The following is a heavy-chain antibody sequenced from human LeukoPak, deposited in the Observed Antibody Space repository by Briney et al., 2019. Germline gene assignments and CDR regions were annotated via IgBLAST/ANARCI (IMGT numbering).Heavy chain of an antibody. CDR2: ISSNGGSX. J-gene: IGHJ4*02. V-gene: IGHV3-64D*06. CDR3: VKEYSSGWYEGGDY. CDR1: GFTFSSYA. Sequence: GGSLRLSCSASGFTFSSYAMHWVRQAPGKGLXXXXAISSNGGSXXXXXXXXXXXTISXDNSKNTLYLQMSSLRAEDTAVYYCVKEYSSGWYEGGDYWGQGTLVTVSS. D-gene: IGHD6-19*01.